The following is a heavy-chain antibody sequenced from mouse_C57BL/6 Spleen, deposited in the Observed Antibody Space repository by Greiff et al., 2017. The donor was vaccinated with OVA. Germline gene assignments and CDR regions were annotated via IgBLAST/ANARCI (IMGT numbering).Heavy chain of an antibody. CDR1: GYSITSGYY. J-gene: IGHJ4*01. CDR2: ISYDGNN. V-gene: IGHV3-6*01. CDR3: ARYGSSYAMDY. D-gene: IGHD1-1*01. Sequence: ESGPGLVKPSQSLSLTCSVTGYSITSGYYWNWIRQFPGNKLEWMGYISYDGNNNYKPSLKNRISITRDTSKNQFFLKLNSVTTEDTATYYCARYGSSYAMDYWGQGTSVTVSS.